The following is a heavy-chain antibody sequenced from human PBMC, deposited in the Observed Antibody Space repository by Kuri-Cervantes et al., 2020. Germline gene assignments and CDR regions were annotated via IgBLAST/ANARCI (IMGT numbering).Heavy chain of an antibody. CDR1: GFTFSSYS. Sequence: GESLKISCAASGFTFSSYSMNWVRQAPGKGLEWVSDISETGGSAYYADSVKGRFTISRDNSKDTLYLQMNSLRAEDTAVYYCAKVGYGRSSVFDYWGPGTLVTVSS. CDR3: AKVGYGRSSVFDY. CDR2: ISETGGSA. D-gene: IGHD6-6*01. J-gene: IGHJ4*02. V-gene: IGHV3-23*01.